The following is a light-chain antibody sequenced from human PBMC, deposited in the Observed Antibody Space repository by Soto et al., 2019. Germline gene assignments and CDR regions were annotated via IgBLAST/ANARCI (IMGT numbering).Light chain of an antibody. CDR2: GSS. V-gene: IGKV3-20*01. J-gene: IGKJ1*01. Sequence: EIVLTQSPGTLSLSPGERATLSCRASQSLNSFYLAWYQQKPGQAPRLLIYGSSNRATGITDRFSGSVSGTDFTLTIRRLDPVDFAVYYCQQYYISPLPFGQPTKVQVK. CDR1: QSLNSFY. CDR3: QQYYISPLP.